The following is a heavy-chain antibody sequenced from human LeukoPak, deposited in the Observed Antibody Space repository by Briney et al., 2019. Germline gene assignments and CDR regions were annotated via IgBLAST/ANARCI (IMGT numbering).Heavy chain of an antibody. CDR3: ARGQISMVEGIIITYYYYYMDV. CDR2: IYYSGST. J-gene: IGHJ6*03. V-gene: IGHV4-61*01. D-gene: IGHD3-10*01. CDR1: GGSVNSNNYY. Sequence: SETLSLTCAVSGGSVNSNNYYWIWIRQPPGKGLEWIGNIYYSGSTNYNPSLKSRVTILVDTSKNQFSLKLRSMTAADTAAYYCARGQISMVEGIIITYYYYYMDVWGKGTTVTVSS.